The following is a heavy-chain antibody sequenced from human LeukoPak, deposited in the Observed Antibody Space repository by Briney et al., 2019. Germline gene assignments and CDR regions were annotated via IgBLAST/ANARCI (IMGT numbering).Heavy chain of an antibody. CDR3: ARDVYSSGWYLPDY. Sequence: GGSLGLSCAASGFTVSSNYMSWVRQAPGKGLEWVSVIYSGGSTYYADSVKGRFTISRDNSKNTLYLQMNSLRAEDTAVYYCARDVYSSGWYLPDYWGQGTLVTVSS. J-gene: IGHJ4*02. CDR1: GFTVSSNY. D-gene: IGHD6-19*01. CDR2: IYSGGST. V-gene: IGHV3-53*01.